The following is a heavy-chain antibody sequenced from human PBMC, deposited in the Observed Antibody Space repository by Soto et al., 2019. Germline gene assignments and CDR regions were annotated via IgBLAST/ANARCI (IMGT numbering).Heavy chain of an antibody. J-gene: IGHJ4*02. D-gene: IGHD3-16*01. V-gene: IGHV4-59*01. CDR3: ARSGHSFAGAV. Sequence: QVQLQESGPGLVKPAQTLSLTCTVSGASMSDYYGSWIRQSPGKGLAHIGYLHYSGSANYNHSRKSRVIISMDRSKNQFSLRLSSVTAADTAIYYCARSGHSFAGAVWGQGILVTVSS. CDR2: LHYSGSA. CDR1: GASMSDYY.